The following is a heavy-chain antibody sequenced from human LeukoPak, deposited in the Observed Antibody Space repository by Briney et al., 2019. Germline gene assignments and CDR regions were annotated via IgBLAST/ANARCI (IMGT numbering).Heavy chain of an antibody. V-gene: IGHV4-4*07. J-gene: IGHJ4*02. CDR1: GGSISSYY. D-gene: IGHD3-10*01. CDR2: IYSSGNT. CDR3: TRDMGSYYGH. Sequence: SETLSLTCTVSGGSISSYYWTWIRQPAGKGLERIGRIYSSGNTNYNPSLKSRVSMSVDTSKNQFSLKLSSATAADTAVYYCTRDMGSYYGHWGQGTLVTVSS.